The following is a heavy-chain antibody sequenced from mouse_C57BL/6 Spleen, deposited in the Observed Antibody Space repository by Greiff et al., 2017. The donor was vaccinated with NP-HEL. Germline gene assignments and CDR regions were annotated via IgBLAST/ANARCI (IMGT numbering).Heavy chain of an antibody. CDR1: GYTFTSYW. J-gene: IGHJ3*01. D-gene: IGHD2-4*01. Sequence: VQLQQPGAELVKPGASVKMSCKASGYTFTSYWITWVKQRPGQGLEWIGDIYPGSGSTNYNEKFKSKATLTVDTSSSTAYMQLSSLTSEDSAVYYCARSSIYYDYLWFAYWGQGTLVTVSA. CDR2: IYPGSGST. V-gene: IGHV1-55*01. CDR3: ARSSIYYDYLWFAY.